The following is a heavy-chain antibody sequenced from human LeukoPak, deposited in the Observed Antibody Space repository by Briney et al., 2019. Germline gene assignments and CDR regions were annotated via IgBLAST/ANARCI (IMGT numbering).Heavy chain of an antibody. CDR2: IIPILGIA. Sequence: ASVKVSCKASGGTFSSYAISWVRQAPGQGLEWMGRIIPILGIANCAQKFQGRVTITADKSTSTAYMELSSLRSEDTAVYYCARTPPYYDSSGYFDYWGQGTLVTVSS. D-gene: IGHD3-22*01. CDR1: GGTFSSYA. CDR3: ARTPPYYDSSGYFDY. V-gene: IGHV1-69*04. J-gene: IGHJ4*02.